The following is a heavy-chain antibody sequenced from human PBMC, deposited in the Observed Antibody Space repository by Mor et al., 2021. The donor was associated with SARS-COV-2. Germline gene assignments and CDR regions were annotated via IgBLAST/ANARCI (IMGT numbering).Heavy chain of an antibody. CDR3: ARLLFGVVIRYGMDV. D-gene: IGHD3-3*01. J-gene: IGHJ6*02. Sequence: PGQGLEWVAVIWYDGSNKYYADSVKGRFTISRDNSKNTLYLQMNSLRAEDTAVYYCARLLFGVVIRYGMDVWGQGTTVTVSS. CDR2: IWYDGSNK. V-gene: IGHV3-33*01.